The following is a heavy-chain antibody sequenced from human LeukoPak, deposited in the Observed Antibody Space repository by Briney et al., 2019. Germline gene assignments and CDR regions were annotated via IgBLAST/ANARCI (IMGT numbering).Heavy chain of an antibody. Sequence: GGSLRLSCAASGFTFSSYAMSWVRQAPGKGLEWVANIKQDGSDKYYVDSVKGRFAISRDNAKNSLYLQMNSLRAEDTAVYYCARDLGRWNDYWGQGTLVTVSS. J-gene: IGHJ4*02. CDR2: IKQDGSDK. CDR1: GFTFSSYA. V-gene: IGHV3-7*03. CDR3: ARDLGRWNDY. D-gene: IGHD3-16*01.